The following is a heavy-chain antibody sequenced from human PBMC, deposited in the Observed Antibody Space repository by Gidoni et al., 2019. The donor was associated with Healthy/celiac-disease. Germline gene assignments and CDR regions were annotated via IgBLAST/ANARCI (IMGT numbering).Heavy chain of an antibody. CDR2: IRSKAYGGTT. CDR3: TRDRYCGGDCVYYFDY. V-gene: IGHV3-49*05. CDR1: GFPFGPYS. J-gene: IGHJ4*02. D-gene: IGHD2-21*02. Sequence: EVQLVESGGGLVKPGRSLRLSCTPSGFPFGPYSLCWFRQAPGKGLGWVGFIRSKAYGGTTEYAASVKGRFTISRDDSKSIAYLQMNSLKTEDTAVYYCTRDRYCGGDCVYYFDYWGQGTLVTVSS.